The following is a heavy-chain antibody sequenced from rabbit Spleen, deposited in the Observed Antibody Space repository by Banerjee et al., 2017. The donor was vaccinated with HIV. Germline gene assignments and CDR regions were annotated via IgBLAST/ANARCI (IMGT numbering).Heavy chain of an antibody. D-gene: IGHD8-1*01. CDR2: IYAGSSGST. J-gene: IGHJ6*01. CDR1: GFSFSSNYS. CDR3: ARDAGTSFSTYGMDL. Sequence: QSLEESGGDLVKPGASLTLTCTASGFSFSSNYSICWVRQAPGKGLEWIACIYAGSSGSTYYASWAKGRFTISKTSSTTVTLQMTSLTAADTATYFCARDAGTSFSTYGMDLWGPGTLVTVS. V-gene: IGHV1S40*01.